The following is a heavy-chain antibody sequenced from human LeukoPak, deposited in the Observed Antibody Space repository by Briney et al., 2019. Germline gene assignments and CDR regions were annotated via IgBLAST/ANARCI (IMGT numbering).Heavy chain of an antibody. J-gene: IGHJ3*02. V-gene: IGHV3-74*01. CDR3: ARDQYSSTWYRGAFDI. CDR2: IKSDGSST. D-gene: IGHD6-13*01. Sequence: QPGGSLRLSCAASGFTFSTSWMHWFRQAPGRGLVWVSRIKSDGSSTTYADSVKSRFTISRDNAKNTLYLQMNSLRAEDTAVYYCARDQYSSTWYRGAFDIWGQGTMVAVSS. CDR1: GFTFSTSW.